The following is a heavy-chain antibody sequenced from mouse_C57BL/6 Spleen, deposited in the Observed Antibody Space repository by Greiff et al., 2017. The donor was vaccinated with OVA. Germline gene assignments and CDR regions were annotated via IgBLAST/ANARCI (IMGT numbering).Heavy chain of an antibody. D-gene: IGHD1-1*01. J-gene: IGHJ4*01. Sequence: EVQLQQSGPELVKPGASVKISCKASGYTFTDYYMNWVKQSHGKSLEWIGDINPKNGGTSYNQKFKGKATLTVDKSSSTAYMELSSLTSEDSALSYCARAITTVVLDYWGHGTSVSVSS. V-gene: IGHV1-26*01. CDR3: ARAITTVVLDY. CDR2: INPKNGGT. CDR1: GYTFTDYY.